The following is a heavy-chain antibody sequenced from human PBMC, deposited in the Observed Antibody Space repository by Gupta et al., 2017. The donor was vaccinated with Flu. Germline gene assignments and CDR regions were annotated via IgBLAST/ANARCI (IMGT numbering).Heavy chain of an antibody. D-gene: IGHD3-16*01. CDR3: TTDSSGGITFDI. Sequence: TDGGTTDYAAPVKGRFTISRDDSKNTLFLQMRSLKTEDTAVYFCTTDSSGGITFDIWGQGTMVTVSS. CDR2: TDGGTT. V-gene: IGHV3-15*01. J-gene: IGHJ3*02.